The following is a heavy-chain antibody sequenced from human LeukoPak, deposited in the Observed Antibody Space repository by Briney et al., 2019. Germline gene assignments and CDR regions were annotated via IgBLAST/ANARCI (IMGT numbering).Heavy chain of an antibody. V-gene: IGHV4-39*01. CDR3: ARFSTLEWSYYFDH. J-gene: IGHJ4*02. Sequence: SETLSLTCTVSGGSISSSSYYWGWIRQPPGKGLEWIGSIHSSGSTYYSPSLKSRVTISVDTSKNQISVKLSSVTAADTAVYYCARFSTLEWSYYFDHWGQGTLVTVSS. CDR2: IHSSGST. CDR1: GGSISSSSYY. D-gene: IGHD3-3*01.